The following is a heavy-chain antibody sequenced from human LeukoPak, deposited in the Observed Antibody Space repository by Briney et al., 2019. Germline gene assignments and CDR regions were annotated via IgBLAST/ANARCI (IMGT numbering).Heavy chain of an antibody. CDR3: VRDYYYDSSGYVAY. D-gene: IGHD3-22*01. CDR1: GYTFTSYG. V-gene: IGHV1-18*01. CDR2: ISAYNGNA. J-gene: IGHJ4*02. Sequence: GASVKLSCKASGYTFTSYGISWVRQAPGQGLEWMGWISAYNGNANYAQNLQGRITMATDTSTSTAYMELTSLRFDDTAVYYCVRDYYYDSSGYVAYWGQGTVVTVSS.